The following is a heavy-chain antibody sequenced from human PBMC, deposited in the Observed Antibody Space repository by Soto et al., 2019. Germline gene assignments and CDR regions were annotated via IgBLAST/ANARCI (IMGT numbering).Heavy chain of an antibody. CDR1: GFIFENFG. D-gene: IGHD1-26*01. CDR2: ISGSGFKK. Sequence: GGSLRLSCAASGFIFENFGMSWVRQAPGKGLEWISSISGSGFKKYYADSVKGRFTISRDNSKSTVYLELNNLSSEDTAVYHCAKNQGVELVPLATVDWFDPWGQGSVVTVSS. CDR3: AKNQGVELVPLATVDWFDP. J-gene: IGHJ5*02. V-gene: IGHV3-23*01.